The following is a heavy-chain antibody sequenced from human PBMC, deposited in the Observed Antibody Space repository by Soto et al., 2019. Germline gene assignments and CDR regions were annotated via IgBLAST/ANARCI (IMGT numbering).Heavy chain of an antibody. CDR3: ARDSDSYSNYGYYYRMDV. CDR1: GFTFSSYG. CDR2: IWYDGSNK. D-gene: IGHD4-4*01. Sequence: QPGGSLRLSCAASGFTFSSYGMHWVRQAPGKGLEWVAVIWYDGSNKYYADSVKGRFTISRDNSKNTLYLQMNSLRAEDTAVYYCARDSDSYSNYGYYYRMDVWGQGTTVTVSS. J-gene: IGHJ6*02. V-gene: IGHV3-33*01.